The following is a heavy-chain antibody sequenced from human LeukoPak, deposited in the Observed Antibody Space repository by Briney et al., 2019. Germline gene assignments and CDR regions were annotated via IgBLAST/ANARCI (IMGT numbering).Heavy chain of an antibody. CDR1: GGSISSSSYY. Sequence: ASETLSLTCTVSGGSISSSSYYWGWIRQPPGKGLEWIGSIYYSGSTYYNPSLKSRVTISVDTSKNQFSLKLSSVTAADTAVYYCARASGYDKPFNYWGQGTLVTVSS. CDR2: IYYSGST. CDR3: ARASGYDKPFNY. V-gene: IGHV4-39*01. J-gene: IGHJ4*02. D-gene: IGHD5-12*01.